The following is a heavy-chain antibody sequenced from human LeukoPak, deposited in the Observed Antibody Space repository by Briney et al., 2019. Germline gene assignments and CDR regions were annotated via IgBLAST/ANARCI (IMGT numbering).Heavy chain of an antibody. Sequence: VASVKVSCKASGYTFTSYGISWVRQAPGQGLEWMGWISTYNGDTYYNQKIQGRVTMTADTSTSTVYMELRSLRSEDTAVYYCAKAVGPAAITRFDPWGQGTLVTVSS. J-gene: IGHJ5*02. CDR1: GYTFTSYG. CDR2: ISTYNGDT. D-gene: IGHD2-2*01. CDR3: AKAVGPAAITRFDP. V-gene: IGHV1-18*01.